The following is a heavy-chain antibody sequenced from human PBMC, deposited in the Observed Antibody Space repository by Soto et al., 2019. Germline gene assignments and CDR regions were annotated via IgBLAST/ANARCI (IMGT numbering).Heavy chain of an antibody. J-gene: IGHJ4*02. V-gene: IGHV4-4*02. D-gene: IGHD2-15*01. CDR3: ARVTPSYDKHEDY. CDR2: IYHSGST. Sequence: PSETLSLTCAVSGGSISSSNWWSWVRQPPGKGLEWIGEIYHSGSTNYNPSLKSRATISVDKSKNQFSLKLSSVTAADTAVYYCARVTPSYDKHEDYWGQGTLVTVSS. CDR1: GGSISSSNW.